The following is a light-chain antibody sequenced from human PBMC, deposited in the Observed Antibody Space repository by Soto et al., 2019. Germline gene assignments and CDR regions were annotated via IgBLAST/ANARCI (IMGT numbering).Light chain of an antibody. CDR2: EGS. Sequence: QSVLTQPASVSGSPGQSINISCTGTSSDVGSYNLVSWYQQHPGKAPKLMIYEGSKRPSRVSNRFSGSKSGNTASLTISGLQAEDEADYYCCSYAGSTIFEVFGTGTKVTVL. CDR3: CSYAGSTIFEV. V-gene: IGLV2-23*03. CDR1: SSDVGSYNL. J-gene: IGLJ1*01.